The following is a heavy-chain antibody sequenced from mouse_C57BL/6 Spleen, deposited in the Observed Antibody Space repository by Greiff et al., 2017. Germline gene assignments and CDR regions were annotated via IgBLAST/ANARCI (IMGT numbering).Heavy chain of an antibody. J-gene: IGHJ3*01. D-gene: IGHD3-3*01. Sequence: QVQLQQSGAELVRPGSSVKLSCKASGYTFTSYWMPWVKQRPIKGLEWIGNIDPSDSENHYNQKFKDKATLTVDKSSRTAYRQLSSLTSEDSSVYYCARSRPGAWFAYWGQGTLVTVSA. CDR2: IDPSDSEN. V-gene: IGHV1-52*01. CDR1: GYTFTSYW. CDR3: ARSRPGAWFAY.